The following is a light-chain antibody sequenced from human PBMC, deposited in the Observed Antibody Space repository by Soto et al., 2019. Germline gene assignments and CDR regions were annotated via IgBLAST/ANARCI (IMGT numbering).Light chain of an antibody. J-gene: IGLJ2*01. CDR1: TGTVTSGHY. Sequence: QAVVTQEPSLTVSPGGTVTLTCASSTGTVTSGHYPNWLQQKPGQAPRALIYSTDTRHSWTPARFSGSLLGGKAALTLSGVQPDDEADYYCLLYYGGAVVFGGGTKVTVL. CDR2: STD. CDR3: LLYYGGAVV. V-gene: IGLV7-43*01.